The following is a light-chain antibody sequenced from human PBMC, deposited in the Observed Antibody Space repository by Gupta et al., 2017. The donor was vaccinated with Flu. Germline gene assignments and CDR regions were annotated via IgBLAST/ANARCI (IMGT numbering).Light chain of an antibody. CDR1: SSNIGAGFN. J-gene: IGLJ1*01. Sequence: VTIYCTGSSSNIGAGFNVHWYQQLPGTAPKLLISDNTNRPSGVPDRFSGSKSGTSASLAITGLQAEDEADYYCQSFDTSLGGYVFGPGTTVTVL. CDR3: QSFDTSLGGYV. CDR2: DNT. V-gene: IGLV1-40*01.